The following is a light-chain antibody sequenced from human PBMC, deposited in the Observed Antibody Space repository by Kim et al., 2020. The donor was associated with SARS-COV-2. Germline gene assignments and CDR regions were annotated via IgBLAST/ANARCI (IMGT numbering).Light chain of an antibody. J-gene: IGKJ4*01. CDR2: GVS. CDR1: QSVGSNF. CDR3: QQYASSPLT. Sequence: SPGERATLSCRDRQSVGSNFLAWFQQKPGQVPRLLIHGVSSRAAGIPDRFSGSASGTDFTLTISRLEPEDFAVYYCQQYASSPLTFGGGTKVDIK. V-gene: IGKV3-20*01.